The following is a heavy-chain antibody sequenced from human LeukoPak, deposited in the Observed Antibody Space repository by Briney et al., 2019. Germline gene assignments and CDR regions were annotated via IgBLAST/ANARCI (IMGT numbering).Heavy chain of an antibody. D-gene: IGHD6-13*01. J-gene: IGHJ4*02. Sequence: GGSLRLSCAASGFTFSSYAMHWVRQAPGKGLEYVSAISSNGGSTYYANSVKGRFTISRDNSKNTLYLQMGSLRAEDMAVYYCARDSAIKLRIAAAGTPTGLLDYWGQGTLVTVSS. CDR2: ISSNGGST. V-gene: IGHV3-64*01. CDR1: GFTFSSYA. CDR3: ARDSAIKLRIAAAGTPTGLLDY.